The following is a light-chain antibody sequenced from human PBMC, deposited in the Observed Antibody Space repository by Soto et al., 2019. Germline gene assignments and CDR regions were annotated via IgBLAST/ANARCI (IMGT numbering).Light chain of an antibody. CDR2: GAS. CDR3: QQYGSSLCT. Sequence: ELVLTQSPGTLSLSPGERATLSCRASQSVSSSYLAWYQQRPGQAPRLLIYGASSRAAGIPDGFSSSGSGTDFDLTISRLEPEDFEVYYCQQYGSSLCTFGQRNKVQIK. V-gene: IGKV3-20*01. J-gene: IGKJ1*01. CDR1: QSVSSSY.